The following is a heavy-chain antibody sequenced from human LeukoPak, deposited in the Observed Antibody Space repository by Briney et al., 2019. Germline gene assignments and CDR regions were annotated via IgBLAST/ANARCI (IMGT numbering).Heavy chain of an antibody. CDR3: ARVLKGRAPFDY. CDR1: GGSFSGYY. Sequence: SEPLSLTCAVYGGSFSGYYWSWLRQPPGKGLEWIGSFYHSGSTYYNPSLKSRLTISVDTSKNQFSLKLSSVTAADAAVYYCARVLKGRAPFDYWGQGTLVTVSS. CDR2: FYHSGST. V-gene: IGHV4-34*01. J-gene: IGHJ4*02.